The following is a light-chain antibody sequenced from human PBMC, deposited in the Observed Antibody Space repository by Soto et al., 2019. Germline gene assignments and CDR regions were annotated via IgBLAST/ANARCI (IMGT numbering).Light chain of an antibody. J-gene: IGKJ3*01. CDR1: QSVSSSY. CDR3: QQYGRSPFT. Sequence: EIVLTQSPGTLSLSPGERATLSCRASQSVSSSYLAWYQQKPGQAPRLLIYGASSRATGIPGRFSGSGSGTDFNLTISRLEPEDFAVYYCQQYGRSPFTFGPGTKWISN. V-gene: IGKV3-20*01. CDR2: GAS.